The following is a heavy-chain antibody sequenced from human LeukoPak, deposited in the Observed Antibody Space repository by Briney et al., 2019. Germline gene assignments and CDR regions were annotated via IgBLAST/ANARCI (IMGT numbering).Heavy chain of an antibody. Sequence: SETLSLTCAVYGGSFSGYYWSWIRQPPGKGLEWIGEINHSGSTNYNPSLKSRVTISVDTSKNQFSLKLSSVTAADTAVYYRARQRRITMVRGVMGRVGYFDYWGQGTLVTVSS. CDR2: INHSGST. D-gene: IGHD3-10*01. CDR1: GGSFSGYY. V-gene: IGHV4-34*01. CDR3: ARQRRITMVRGVMGRVGYFDY. J-gene: IGHJ4*02.